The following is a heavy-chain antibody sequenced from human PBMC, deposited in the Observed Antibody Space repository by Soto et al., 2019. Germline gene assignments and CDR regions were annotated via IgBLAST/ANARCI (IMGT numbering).Heavy chain of an antibody. CDR3: AKEGSAYYDFWSGSNWFDP. D-gene: IGHD3-3*01. V-gene: IGHV3-23*01. CDR2: ISGSGGST. CDR1: GFTFSSYA. J-gene: IGHJ5*02. Sequence: PGGSLRLSCAASGFTFSSYAMSWVRQAPGKGLEWVSAISGSGGSTYYADSVKGRFTISRDNSKNTLYLQMNSLRAEDTAVYYCAKEGSAYYDFWSGSNWFDPWGQGTLVTVS.